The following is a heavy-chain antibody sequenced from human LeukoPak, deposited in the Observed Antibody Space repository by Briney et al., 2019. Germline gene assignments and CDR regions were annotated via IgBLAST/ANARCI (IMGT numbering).Heavy chain of an antibody. CDR3: ARGLIVVVPAAVYYYYGMDV. V-gene: IGHV1-2*06. CDR1: GYTLTDYY. Sequence: ASVKVSCKASGYTLTDYYMHWVRQAPGQGLEWMGRINPNSGGTNYAQKFQGRVTMTRDTSISTVYMELSRLRSDDTAVYYCARGLIVVVPAAVYYYYGMDVWGQGTTVTVSS. J-gene: IGHJ6*02. D-gene: IGHD2-2*01. CDR2: INPNSGGT.